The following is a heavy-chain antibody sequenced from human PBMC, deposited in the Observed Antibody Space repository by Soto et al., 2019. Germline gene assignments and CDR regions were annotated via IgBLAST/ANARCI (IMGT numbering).Heavy chain of an antibody. Sequence: GGSLRLSCAVSGFTFSDYYMSWIRQAPGKGLECVSYISSSSSYTNYADTVKGRFTISRDNAKNSLYLQMHSLRAEDTAVYYCARSPVSPDSSGYYGGFLDYWGQGTLVTVSS. CDR3: ARSPVSPDSSGYYGGFLDY. CDR2: ISSSSSYT. V-gene: IGHV3-11*03. CDR1: GFTFSDYY. J-gene: IGHJ4*02. D-gene: IGHD3-22*01.